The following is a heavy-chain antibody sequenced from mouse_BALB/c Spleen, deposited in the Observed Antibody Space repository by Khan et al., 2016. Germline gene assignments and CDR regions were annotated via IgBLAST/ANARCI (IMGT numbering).Heavy chain of an antibody. J-gene: IGHJ4*01. CDR3: ASSGSLSYYPWDY. D-gene: IGHD3-1*01. CDR2: IYPGSNNI. V-gene: IGHV1-81*01. Sequence: QVQLQQPGPELVKPGASVNMSCKASGYTFTDYVIGWVKQRTGQGLEWIGEIYPGSNNIYYTEKFKDKATLTADKSYSTAYMQLSSLTSEDSAVYFCASSGSLSYYPWDYWVQGASVTVSS. CDR1: GYTFTDYV.